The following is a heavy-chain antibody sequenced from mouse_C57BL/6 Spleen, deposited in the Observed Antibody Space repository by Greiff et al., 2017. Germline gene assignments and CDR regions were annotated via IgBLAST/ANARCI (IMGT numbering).Heavy chain of an antibody. Sequence: EVKLVESEGGLVQPGSSMKLSCTASGFTFSDYYMAWVRQVPEKGLEWVANINYDGSSTYYLDSLKSRFIISRDNAKNILYLQMSSLKSEDTATNYCAREGRDGYSAWFAYWGQGTLVTVSA. D-gene: IGHD2-3*01. J-gene: IGHJ3*01. CDR3: AREGRDGYSAWFAY. V-gene: IGHV5-16*01. CDR1: GFTFSDYY. CDR2: INYDGSST.